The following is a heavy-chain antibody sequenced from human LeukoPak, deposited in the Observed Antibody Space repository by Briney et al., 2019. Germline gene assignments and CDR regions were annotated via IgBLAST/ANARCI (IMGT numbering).Heavy chain of an antibody. CDR3: ARDSYQDYYGRFDP. J-gene: IGHJ5*02. D-gene: IGHD3-10*01. Sequence: PGGSLRLSCAASGFSFSNHGMHWVRQAPGKRLEWVAVIWDDGNNKRYANSVNSRFTISRDNSENTLYLQMNGLTAEDTAMYYCARDSYQDYYGRFDPWGQGTLVIVSS. V-gene: IGHV3-33*01. CDR2: IWDDGNNK. CDR1: GFSFSNHG.